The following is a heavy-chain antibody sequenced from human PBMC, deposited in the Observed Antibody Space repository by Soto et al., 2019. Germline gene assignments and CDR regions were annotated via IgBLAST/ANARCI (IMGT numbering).Heavy chain of an antibody. CDR3: ARDSQYSTSWQRFDS. Sequence: QVQLVQSGGELKKPGTSVKVSCKASGYTFTNYAISWVRQAPGRGLEWMGWVNTYNGNPNYAQIFQGRVTMTTDTSTGTAYMELRSLKSYDSAIYYCARDSQYSTSWQRFDSWGQGTLVTVSS. V-gene: IGHV1-18*01. D-gene: IGHD6-13*01. CDR2: VNTYNGNP. CDR1: GYTFTNYA. J-gene: IGHJ4*02.